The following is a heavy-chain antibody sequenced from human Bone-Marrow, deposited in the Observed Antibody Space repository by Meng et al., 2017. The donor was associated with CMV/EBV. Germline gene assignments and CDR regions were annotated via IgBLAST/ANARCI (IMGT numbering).Heavy chain of an antibody. CDR1: GYNLNGYY. V-gene: IGHV1-2*02. Sequence: QVQLGQSGAEGRKPGASVQFSCKASGYNLNGYYIHWVRQAPGQGLEWMGWINPNSGDTHYAQKFQGRVTMTRETSISTAYMELSRLRFDDTAVYFCARDPLAAPGNGYWGQGTLVTVSS. CDR2: INPNSGDT. J-gene: IGHJ4*02. CDR3: ARDPLAAPGNGY. D-gene: IGHD6-13*01.